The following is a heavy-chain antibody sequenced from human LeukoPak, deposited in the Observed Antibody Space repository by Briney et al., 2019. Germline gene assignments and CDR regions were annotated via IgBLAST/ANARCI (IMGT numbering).Heavy chain of an antibody. Sequence: ASVKVSCKASGYTFTSYGISWVRQAPGQGLEWMGWISAYNGNTNYTQKLQGRDAMTTDTSTSTAYMELRSLRSDDTAVYYCARDDGDYLDVWGKGTTVTVSS. J-gene: IGHJ6*03. D-gene: IGHD4-17*01. CDR3: ARDDGDYLDV. V-gene: IGHV1-18*01. CDR1: GYTFTSYG. CDR2: ISAYNGNT.